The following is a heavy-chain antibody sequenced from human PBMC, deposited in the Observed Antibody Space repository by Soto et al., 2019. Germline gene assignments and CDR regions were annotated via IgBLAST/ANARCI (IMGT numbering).Heavy chain of an antibody. J-gene: IGHJ6*02. Sequence: ASVKVSCKASGGTFSSYAISWVRQAPGQGLEWMGGIIPIFGTANYAQKFQGRVTITADESTSTAYMELSSLRSEDTAVYYCARGGAEGTAMVRVSRGMDVWGQGTTVTVSS. D-gene: IGHD5-18*01. CDR3: ARGGAEGTAMVRVSRGMDV. CDR2: IIPIFGTA. V-gene: IGHV1-69*13. CDR1: GGTFSSYA.